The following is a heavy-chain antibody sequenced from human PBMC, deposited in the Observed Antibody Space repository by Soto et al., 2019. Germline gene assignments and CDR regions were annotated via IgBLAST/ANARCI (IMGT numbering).Heavy chain of an antibody. D-gene: IGHD1-26*01. J-gene: IGHJ5*02. CDR2: VRGTPSSGTT. CDR1: GFTFSDYA. Sequence: GGSLRLSCTASGFTFSDYAMNWVRQAPGKGLEWVAFVRGTPSSGTTEYAASVRGRFIISRDDSKSIAYLQMNSLEIEDTAVYYYTSLISQSYLHSWGQGTLLTVS. V-gene: IGHV3-49*04. CDR3: TSLISQSYLHS.